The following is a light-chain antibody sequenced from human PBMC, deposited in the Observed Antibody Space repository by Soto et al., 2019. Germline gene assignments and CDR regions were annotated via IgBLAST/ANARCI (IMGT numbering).Light chain of an antibody. CDR2: DAS. J-gene: IGKJ4*01. CDR3: QQRSNWPPLN. V-gene: IGKV3-11*01. Sequence: EIVLTQSPATLSLSPGERATLSCRASQSVSSYLAWYQQKPGQAPRLLIYDASNRATGIPARFSGSGSGTDVTLTISSLEPEDFAVYYCQQRSNWPPLNFGGGTKVEIK. CDR1: QSVSSY.